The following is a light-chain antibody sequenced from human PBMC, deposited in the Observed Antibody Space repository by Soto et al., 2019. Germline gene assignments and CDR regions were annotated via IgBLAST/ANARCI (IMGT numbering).Light chain of an antibody. CDR3: QQYNNWPPLT. Sequence: EIVMTQSPATLSVSPGERATLSCRASQSVSGNFAWYQQKPGQAPRLLIYAASTRATGIPASFSGSGSGTEFTLTISSLQAEDFAVYYCQQYNNWPPLTFGPGTNVDIK. J-gene: IGKJ3*01. CDR1: QSVSGN. CDR2: AAS. V-gene: IGKV3-15*01.